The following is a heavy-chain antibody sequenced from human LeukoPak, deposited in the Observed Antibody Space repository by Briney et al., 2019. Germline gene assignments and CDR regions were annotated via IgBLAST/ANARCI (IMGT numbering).Heavy chain of an antibody. CDR2: IYYRGST. D-gene: IGHD5-12*01. CDR1: GGSIDSGAYY. V-gene: IGHV4-31*03. Sequence: NPSETLSLTCTVSGGSIDSGAYYWSWIRQHPGKGLEWIGYIYYRGSTYYNPSLKSRIIISVDTSKNQFSLKLRSVTAADTAVYYCARAGYSGFDFNFDYWGQGTLVTVSS. CDR3: ARAGYSGFDFNFDY. J-gene: IGHJ4*02.